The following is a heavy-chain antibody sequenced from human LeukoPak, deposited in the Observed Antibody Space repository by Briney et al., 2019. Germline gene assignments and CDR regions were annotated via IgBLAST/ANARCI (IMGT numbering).Heavy chain of an antibody. D-gene: IGHD2-2*01. CDR3: AKDEGPVPH. V-gene: IGHV3-48*01. J-gene: IGHJ4*02. CDR2: ISSSTSTI. CDR1: GFPFSSYS. Sequence: GGSLRLSCAASGFPFSSYSMNWVRQAPGKGLEWVSYISSSTSTIYYADSVKGRFTISRDNAKNTLYLQMNSLRAEDTAVYYCAKDEGPVPHWGQGILVTVSS.